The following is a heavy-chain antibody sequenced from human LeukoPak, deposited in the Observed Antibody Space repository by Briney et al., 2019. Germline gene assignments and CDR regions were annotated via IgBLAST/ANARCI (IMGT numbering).Heavy chain of an antibody. CDR2: ISGSGGST. J-gene: IGHJ6*02. V-gene: IGHV3-23*01. CDR1: GFTFSSYA. CDR3: AKATSLWFGESPPYYGMDV. D-gene: IGHD3-10*01. Sequence: GGPLRLSCAASGFTFSSYAMSWVRQAPGKGLEWVSAISGSGGSTYYANSVKGRFTISRDNSKNTLYLQMNSLRAEDTAVYYCAKATSLWFGESPPYYGMDVWGQGTTVTVSS.